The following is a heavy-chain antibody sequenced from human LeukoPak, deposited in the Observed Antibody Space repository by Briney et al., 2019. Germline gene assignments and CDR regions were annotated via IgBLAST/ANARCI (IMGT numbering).Heavy chain of an antibody. D-gene: IGHD5-18*01. V-gene: IGHV3-7*01. CDR1: GFTFSSYW. CDR3: ARHLSGVTGYTYGRGIDY. CDR2: IKQDGSEK. Sequence: GGTLRLSCEASGFTFSSYWMSWVRQAPGKGLEWVANIKQDGSEKYYVDSVKGRFTISRDNAKTSLYLQMISLRAEDTAVYYCARHLSGVTGYTYGRGIDYWGQGTLVTVSS. J-gene: IGHJ4*02.